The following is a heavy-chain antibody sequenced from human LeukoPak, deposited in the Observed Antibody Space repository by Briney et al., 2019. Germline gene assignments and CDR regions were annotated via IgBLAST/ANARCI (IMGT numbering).Heavy chain of an antibody. CDR3: ARSYSSSWYGLIDY. Sequence: SETLSLTCTVSGGSISSGDYYWSWIRQPPGKGLEWIVYIYYSGSTYYNPSLKSRVTISVDTSKNQFSLKLSSVTAADTAVYYCARSYSSSWYGLIDYWGQGTLVTVSS. CDR2: IYYSGST. CDR1: GGSISSGDYY. J-gene: IGHJ4*02. V-gene: IGHV4-30-4*01. D-gene: IGHD6-13*01.